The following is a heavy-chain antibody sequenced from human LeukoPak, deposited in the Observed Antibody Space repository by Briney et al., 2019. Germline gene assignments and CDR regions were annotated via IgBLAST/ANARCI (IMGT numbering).Heavy chain of an antibody. CDR1: GFSFISFG. CDR2: ISYDGSNK. CDR3: AKDWDPGYYDSSGSYPDY. J-gene: IGHJ4*02. V-gene: IGHV3-30*18. Sequence: TGGSLRLSCAASGFSFISFGMHWVRQAPGKGLEWGALISYDGSNKYYADSVKGRFTISRDNSKNTLYLQMNSLRAEDAAGYYCAKDWDPGYYDSSGSYPDYWGQGTLVTVSS. D-gene: IGHD3-22*01.